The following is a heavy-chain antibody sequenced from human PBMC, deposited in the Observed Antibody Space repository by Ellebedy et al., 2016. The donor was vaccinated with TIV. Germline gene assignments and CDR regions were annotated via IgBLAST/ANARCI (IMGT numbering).Heavy chain of an antibody. Sequence: ASVKVSCKASGYTFTSSGISWVRQAPGQGLEWMGWISAYNGNTNDAKKLQGRVTMTTDTSTLTAYMELRSLRSEDTAVYYCARGSRRELRGLDYWGQGTLVTVSS. CDR1: GYTFTSSG. J-gene: IGHJ4*02. D-gene: IGHD1-26*01. CDR3: ARGSRRELRGLDY. CDR2: ISAYNGNT. V-gene: IGHV1-18*01.